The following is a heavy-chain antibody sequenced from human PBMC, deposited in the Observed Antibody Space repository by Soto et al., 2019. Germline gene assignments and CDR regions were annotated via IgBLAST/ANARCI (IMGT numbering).Heavy chain of an antibody. CDR2: IIPIFGTA. Sequence: QVQLVQSGAEVKKPGSSVKVSCKASGGTLCSYAISWVRQAPGQGLEWMGGIIPIFGTANYAQKFQGRVTITADESTSTAYMELSSLRSEDTAVYYCARGRELPGYYYYGMDVWGQGTTVTVSS. CDR3: ARGRELPGYYYYGMDV. V-gene: IGHV1-69*12. D-gene: IGHD1-26*01. J-gene: IGHJ6*02. CDR1: GGTLCSYA.